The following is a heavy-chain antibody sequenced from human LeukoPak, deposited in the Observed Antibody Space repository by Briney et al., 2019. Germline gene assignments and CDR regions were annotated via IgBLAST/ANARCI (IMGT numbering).Heavy chain of an antibody. CDR2: ISGSGGST. J-gene: IGHJ4*02. D-gene: IGHD6-19*01. CDR1: GFTFSSYA. V-gene: IGHV3-23*01. Sequence: QAGGSLRLSCAASGFTFSSYAMSWVRQAPGKGLEWVSAISGSGGSTYYADSVKGRFTISRDNSKNTLYLQMNSLRAEDTAVYYCAKDFRSGWYGGGYFDYWGQGTLVTVSS. CDR3: AKDFRSGWYGGGYFDY.